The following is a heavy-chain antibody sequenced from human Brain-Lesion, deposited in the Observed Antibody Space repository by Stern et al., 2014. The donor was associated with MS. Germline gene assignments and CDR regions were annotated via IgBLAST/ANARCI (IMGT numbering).Heavy chain of an antibody. CDR2: VSYDGSNK. Sequence: DQLVESGGGVVQPGRPLRLSCVASGFTFGSCAMHWVRQAPGKGLEWVEGVSYDGSNKYYADSVKGRFTISRDNSQNTLYMQMSSLRPEDTAVYYCAKDRQYLTYFFDHWGQGSLVTVSS. CDR3: AKDRQYLTYFFDH. CDR1: GFTFGSCA. V-gene: IGHV3-30*18. J-gene: IGHJ5*02. D-gene: IGHD2/OR15-2a*01.